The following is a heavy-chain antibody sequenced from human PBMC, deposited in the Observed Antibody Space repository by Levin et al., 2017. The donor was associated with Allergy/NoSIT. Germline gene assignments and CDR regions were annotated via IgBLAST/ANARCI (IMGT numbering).Heavy chain of an antibody. J-gene: IGHJ4*02. CDR3: SWPYCSSTSCYVY. V-gene: IGHV3-15*01. D-gene: IGHD2-2*01. CDR1: GFTFNNAW. CDR2: IKSKTDGGTT. Sequence: GGSLRLSCTASGFTFNNAWMDWVRQAPGKGLEWVGRIKSKTDGGTTDYAAPVKGRFTISRDDSQNTLYVQMNSLKTEDTAVYYCSWPYCSSTSCYVYWGQGTLVTVSS.